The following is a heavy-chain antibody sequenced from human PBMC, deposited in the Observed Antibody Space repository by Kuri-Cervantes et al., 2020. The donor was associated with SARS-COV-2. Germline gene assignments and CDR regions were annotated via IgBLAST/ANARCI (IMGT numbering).Heavy chain of an antibody. Sequence: GGSLRLSCAASGFTFSSYAMSWVRQAPGKGLVWVSRINSDGSSTSYADSVKGRFTISRDNAKNTLYLQMNSLRAEDTAVYYCARGAVYCSGGSCYPDYWGQGTLVTVSS. CDR3: ARGAVYCSGGSCYPDY. J-gene: IGHJ4*02. D-gene: IGHD2-15*01. CDR2: INSDGSST. CDR1: GFTFSSYA. V-gene: IGHV3-74*01.